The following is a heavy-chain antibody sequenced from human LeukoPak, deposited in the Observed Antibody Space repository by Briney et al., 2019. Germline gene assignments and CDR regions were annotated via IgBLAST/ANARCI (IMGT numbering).Heavy chain of an antibody. CDR1: GGSISSSSYY. V-gene: IGHV4-39*01. J-gene: IGHJ4*02. D-gene: IGHD3-22*01. CDR3: ARHYYDSSGYYDY. Sequence: SETLSLTCTVSGGSISSSSYYWGWIRQPPGKGLEWIGSIYYSGSTYYNPSLKSRVTISVDTSKNQFSLKLSSVTAADTAVYYCARHYYDSSGYYDYWGQGTLVTVSS. CDR2: IYYSGST.